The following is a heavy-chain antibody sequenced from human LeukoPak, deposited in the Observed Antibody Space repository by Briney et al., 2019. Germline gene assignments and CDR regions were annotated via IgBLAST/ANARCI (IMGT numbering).Heavy chain of an antibody. CDR3: AMTVTTGIFDY. J-gene: IGHJ4*02. D-gene: IGHD4-17*01. CDR2: ISSSSSYI. CDR1: GFSFRSYW. V-gene: IGHV3-21*01. Sequence: PGGSLRLSCAASGFSFRSYWMHWVRQAPGKGLEWVSSISSSSSYIYYADSVKGRFTISRDNAKNSLYLQMNSLRAEDTAVYYCAMTVTTGIFDYWGQGTLVTVSS.